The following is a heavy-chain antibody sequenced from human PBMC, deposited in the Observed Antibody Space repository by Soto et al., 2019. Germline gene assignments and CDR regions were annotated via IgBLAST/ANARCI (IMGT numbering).Heavy chain of an antibody. J-gene: IGHJ5*02. CDR3: AXGYCSSTGCYLGNWFDP. Sequence: ASVKVSCKASGYTFTSYGISWVRQAPGQGLEWMGWISAYNGNTNYAQKLQGRVTMTTDTSTSTAYMELRSLRSDDTAVYYCAXGYCSSTGCYLGNWFDPWGQGTLVTVSS. CDR1: GYTFTSYG. CDR2: ISAYNGNT. D-gene: IGHD2-2*01. V-gene: IGHV1-18*01.